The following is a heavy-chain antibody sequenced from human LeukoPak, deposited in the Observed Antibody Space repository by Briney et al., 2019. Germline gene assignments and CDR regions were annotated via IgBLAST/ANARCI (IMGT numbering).Heavy chain of an antibody. CDR2: IYPGDSDT. Sequence: GESLKISCKGSGYSFTSYWIGWVRQMPGKGLEWMGIIYPGDSDTRYGPSFQGQVSFSADKSISTAYLQWSSLKASDTAMYYCARREGCSSTSCYKAFDIWGQGTMVTVSS. CDR1: GYSFTSYW. D-gene: IGHD2-2*02. J-gene: IGHJ3*02. V-gene: IGHV5-51*01. CDR3: ARREGCSSTSCYKAFDI.